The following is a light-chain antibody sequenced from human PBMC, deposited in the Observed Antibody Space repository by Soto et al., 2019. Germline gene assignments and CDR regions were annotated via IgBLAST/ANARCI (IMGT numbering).Light chain of an antibody. Sequence: DIQMTLSPSTLYASVGDRVTITCRASQSISSWLAWYQQKPGKAPKLLIYDASSLESGVPSRFSGSGSGTEFTLTISSLQPDDFAAYYCQQYNSYLYTFGQGTKLEIK. CDR3: QQYNSYLYT. V-gene: IGKV1-5*01. CDR1: QSISSW. CDR2: DAS. J-gene: IGKJ2*01.